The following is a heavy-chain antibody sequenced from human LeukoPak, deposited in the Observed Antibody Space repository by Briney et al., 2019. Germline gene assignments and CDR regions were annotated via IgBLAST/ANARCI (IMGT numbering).Heavy chain of an antibody. CDR3: ARDLWSGLPAAIIGGGDAFDI. J-gene: IGHJ3*02. V-gene: IGHV6-1*01. CDR2: TYYRSKWYN. D-gene: IGHD2-2*02. Sequence: SQTLSLTCAISGDSVSSNSAAWNWLRQSPSRGLEWLGRTYYRSKWYNDYAVSVKSRITINPDTSKNQFSLQLNSVTPEDTAVYYCARDLWSGLPAAIIGGGDAFDIWGQGTMVTVSS. CDR1: GDSVSSNSAA.